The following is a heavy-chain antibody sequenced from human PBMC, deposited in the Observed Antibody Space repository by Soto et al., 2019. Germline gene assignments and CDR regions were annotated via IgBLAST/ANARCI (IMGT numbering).Heavy chain of an antibody. CDR1: GFAFSTYG. D-gene: IGHD6-19*01. CDR3: ARDYGSGFDY. Sequence: ESGGGVVQPGRSLRLSCAASGFAFSTYGMHWVRQAPGKGLEWVAVIWYDGSNKYYVDSVKGRSTISRDNSKNTLYLQMNSLRAEDTAVYYCARDYGSGFDYWGQGTLVTVSS. J-gene: IGHJ4*02. V-gene: IGHV3-33*01. CDR2: IWYDGSNK.